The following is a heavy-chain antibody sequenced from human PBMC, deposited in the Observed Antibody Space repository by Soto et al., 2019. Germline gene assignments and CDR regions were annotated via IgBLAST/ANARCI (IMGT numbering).Heavy chain of an antibody. V-gene: IGHV3-72*01. CDR3: ARTRLGSYDLKYFDY. CDR1: GFTFSDHY. D-gene: IGHD1-26*01. Sequence: EVQLVESGGGLVQPGGSLRLSCAASGFTFSDHYVDWVRQAPGKGLEWVARIRNKANSYSTEYAASAKGRFTISRDDSQTLWYLQMMSLKTEDTAVYYCARTRLGSYDLKYFDYWGQGTLVTVSS. CDR2: IRNKANSYST. J-gene: IGHJ4*02.